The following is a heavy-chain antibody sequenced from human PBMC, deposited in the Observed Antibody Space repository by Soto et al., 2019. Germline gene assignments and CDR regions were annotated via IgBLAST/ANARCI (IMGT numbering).Heavy chain of an antibody. Sequence: SETLSLTCTVSGCSISSYYWSWIRQPPGKGPEWIGYIYYSGSTNYNPSLKSRVTISVDTSKNQFSPKLSSVTAADTGVYYCARLGGCSGGSCYSGSYYYMDVWGKGTTVTVSS. CDR2: IYYSGST. D-gene: IGHD2-15*01. V-gene: IGHV4-59*08. CDR1: GCSISSYY. CDR3: ARLGGCSGGSCYSGSYYYMDV. J-gene: IGHJ6*03.